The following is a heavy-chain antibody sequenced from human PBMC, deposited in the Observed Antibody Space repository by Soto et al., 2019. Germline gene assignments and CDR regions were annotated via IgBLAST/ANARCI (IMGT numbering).Heavy chain of an antibody. CDR2: INHSGST. V-gene: IGHV4-34*01. J-gene: IGHJ6*02. CDR3: ARRKDYYYGMDV. Sequence: SSETLSLTCAVYGGSFIGYYWSWIRQPPGKGLEWIGEINHSGSTNYNPSLKSRVTISVDTSKNQFSLKLSSVTAADTAVYYCARRKDYYYGMDVWGQGTTVTVSS. CDR1: GGSFIGYY.